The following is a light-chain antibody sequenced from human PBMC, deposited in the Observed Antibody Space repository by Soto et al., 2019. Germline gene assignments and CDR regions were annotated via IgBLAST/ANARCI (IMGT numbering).Light chain of an antibody. Sequence: QSVLTQPPSVSAAPGQRVTISCSGSSSNIGGNSVSWYQQLPGTAPKLLICDDDKRPSGIPDRFSGSKSGTSATLGITGFQTGDEAHYYCGSWDSRLSAYVFGPGTEVTVL. V-gene: IGLV1-51*01. CDR2: DDD. CDR1: SSNIGGNS. CDR3: GSWDSRLSAYV. J-gene: IGLJ1*01.